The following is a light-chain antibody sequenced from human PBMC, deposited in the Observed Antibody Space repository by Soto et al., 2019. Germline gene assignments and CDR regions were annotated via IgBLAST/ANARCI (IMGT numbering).Light chain of an antibody. CDR2: GSS. CDR3: QQYNNWPPIT. CDR1: QSVVSS. Sequence: EILLTQSPGTLSLSPGERATLSCRASQSVVSSYVAWYQQTPGQAPRLLIYGSSNRATGIPDRFSGSGSGTEFTLTIRSLQSEDSAVYYCQQYNNWPPITFGQGTRPEI. V-gene: IGKV3D-15*01. J-gene: IGKJ5*01.